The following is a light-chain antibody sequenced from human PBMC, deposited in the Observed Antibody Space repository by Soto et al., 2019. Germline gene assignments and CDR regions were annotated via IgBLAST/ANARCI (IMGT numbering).Light chain of an antibody. J-gene: IGLJ1*01. Sequence: QSALTQPRSVSGSPGQSVTISCTGTSSDVGGYKYVSWYQQHPGKAPKLILYDVTKRPSGVPDRFSGSKSGNTASLTISGLQAEDEADYHCCSYAGSYFFVFGTGTKLTVL. CDR1: SSDVGGYKY. CDR2: DVT. V-gene: IGLV2-11*01. CDR3: CSYAGSYFFV.